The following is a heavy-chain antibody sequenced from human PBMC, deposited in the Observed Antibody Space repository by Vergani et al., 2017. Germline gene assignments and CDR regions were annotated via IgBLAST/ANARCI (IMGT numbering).Heavy chain of an antibody. CDR2: IYYSGST. CDR3: ARMGGYXEGVAFRIGYFDS. J-gene: IGHJ4*02. V-gene: IGHV4-59*12. D-gene: IGHD2-21*01. Sequence: QVQLQESGPGLVKPSETLSLTCTVSGGSISSYYWSWIRQPPGKGLEWIGYIYYSGSTNYNPSLKSRVTISVDTSKNQFSLKLNSVTAADTAMYYCARMGGYXEGVAFRIGYFDSWGPGILVTVSS. CDR1: GGSISSYY.